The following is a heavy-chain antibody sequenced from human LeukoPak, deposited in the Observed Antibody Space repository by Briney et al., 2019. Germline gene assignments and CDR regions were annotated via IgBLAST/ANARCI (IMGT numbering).Heavy chain of an antibody. D-gene: IGHD3-16*01. V-gene: IGHV4-39*01. CDR3: AKITNNWGGIDY. J-gene: IGHJ4*02. CDR2: IFNSGGA. CDR1: GGSIRSTSYY. Sequence: ASETLSLTCTVSGGSIRSTSYYWAWVRQPPGKGLEWIGTIFNSGGALYTPSLKSRLTMSVDTSRNQFSLKLTSVTATDTAVYYCAKITNNWGGIDYWGQGTLVTVSS.